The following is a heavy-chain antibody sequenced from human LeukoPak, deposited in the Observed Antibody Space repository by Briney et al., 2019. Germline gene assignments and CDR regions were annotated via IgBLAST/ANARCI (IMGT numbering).Heavy chain of an antibody. CDR1: GFTFTNFV. Sequence: PGGSLRLSCAASGFTFTNFVMSWVRQAPGRGLEWVSGISGGGDITFYADSVKGRFTISRDNSKNTLYLQMNSLRAEDTAVYYCAKYVLQNWFDPWGQGTLVTVSS. D-gene: IGHD4-11*01. J-gene: IGHJ5*02. CDR2: ISGGGDIT. CDR3: AKYVLQNWFDP. V-gene: IGHV3-23*01.